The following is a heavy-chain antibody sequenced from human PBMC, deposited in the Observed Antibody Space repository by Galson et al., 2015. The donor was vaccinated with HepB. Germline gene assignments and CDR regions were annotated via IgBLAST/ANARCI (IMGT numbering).Heavy chain of an antibody. CDR1: GFSLSTSGVG. CDR3: AHRRGIVVVPAARGKWFDP. D-gene: IGHD2-2*01. Sequence: PALVKPTQTLTLTCTFSGFSLSTSGVGVGWIRQPPGKALEWLALIYWNDDKRYRPSLKSRLTITKDTSKNQVVLTMTNMDPVDTATYYCAHRRGIVVVPAARGKWFDPWGQGTLVTVSS. J-gene: IGHJ5*02. CDR2: IYWNDDK. V-gene: IGHV2-5*01.